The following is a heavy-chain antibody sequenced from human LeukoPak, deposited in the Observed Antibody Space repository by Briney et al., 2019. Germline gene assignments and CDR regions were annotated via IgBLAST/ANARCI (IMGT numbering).Heavy chain of an antibody. J-gene: IGHJ5*02. CDR3: AREGANYYGSGSYYSRFGWFDP. CDR2: IYNGGST. V-gene: IGHV3-53*01. CDR1: GFPVRGYY. D-gene: IGHD3-10*01. Sequence: GGSLTLPCAAYGFPVRGYYLSWVRQAPGKGLERVWDIYNGGSTYYADSVKGRFTISRDNSKNKLYLQMNSLRAEDTAVYYCAREGANYYGSGSYYSRFGWFDPWGQGTLVTVSS.